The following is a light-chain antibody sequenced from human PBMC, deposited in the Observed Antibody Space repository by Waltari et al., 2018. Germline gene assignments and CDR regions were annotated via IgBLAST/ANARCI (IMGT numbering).Light chain of an antibody. CDR2: DYD. J-gene: IGLJ2*01. CDR3: AAWEDSLNGVL. Sequence: QSMLIQPPSASWTPVQRVTISCSGSCSTVGSTSAPWFQHVPGAAPKLLIYDYDQRPSGVPDRFSGSKSGTSASLVISGLQSDDEADYYCAAWEDSLNGVLFGGGTKLTVL. CDR1: CSTVGSTS. V-gene: IGLV1-44*01.